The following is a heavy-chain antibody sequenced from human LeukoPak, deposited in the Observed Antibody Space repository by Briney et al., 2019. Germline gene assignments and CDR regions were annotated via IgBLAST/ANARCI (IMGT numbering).Heavy chain of an antibody. CDR3: ARDQGLLVVAGRFGY. J-gene: IGHJ4*02. Sequence: GGSLRLSCAASGFTFSSYSMNWVRQAPGKGLEWVSSISSSNGYIYNADSVKGRFTISRDNAKNSLYLQMNSLRAEDTAVYYCARDQGLLVVAGRFGYWGQGTLVTVSS. D-gene: IGHD6-19*01. CDR2: ISSSNGYI. V-gene: IGHV3-21*01. CDR1: GFTFSSYS.